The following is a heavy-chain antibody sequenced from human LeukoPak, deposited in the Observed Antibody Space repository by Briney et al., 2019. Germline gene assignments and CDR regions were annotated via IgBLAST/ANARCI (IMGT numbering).Heavy chain of an antibody. CDR2: IYYSGST. CDR3: ARMDGYSPMSFDY. D-gene: IGHD5-24*01. J-gene: IGHJ4*02. CDR1: GGSISSYY. V-gene: IGHV4-59*01. Sequence: SETLSLTCTVSGGSISSYYWSWIRQPPGKGLEWIGYIYYSGSTNYNPSLKSRVTISVDTFKNQFSLKLSSVTAADTAVYYCARMDGYSPMSFDYWGQGTLVTVSS.